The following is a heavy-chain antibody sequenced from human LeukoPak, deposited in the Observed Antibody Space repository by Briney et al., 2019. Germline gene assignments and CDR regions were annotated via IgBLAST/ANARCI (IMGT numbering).Heavy chain of an antibody. Sequence: SVKVSCKASGGTFSSYAISWVRQAPGQGLEWMGGIIPIFGTANYAQKFQGRVTITADESTSTAYVELSSLRSEDTAVYYCARDLGSHTTGTTSGFDPWGQGTLVTVSS. J-gene: IGHJ5*02. CDR1: GGTFSSYA. D-gene: IGHD1-1*01. CDR2: IIPIFGTA. CDR3: ARDLGSHTTGTTSGFDP. V-gene: IGHV1-69*01.